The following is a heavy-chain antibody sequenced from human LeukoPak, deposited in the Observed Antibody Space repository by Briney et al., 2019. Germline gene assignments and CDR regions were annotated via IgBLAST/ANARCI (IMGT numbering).Heavy chain of an antibody. V-gene: IGHV3-48*04. J-gene: IGHJ6*03. CDR1: GFSFSSFA. D-gene: IGHD1-20*01. Sequence: PGGSLRLSCAASGFSFSSFAMTWVRQAPGKGLEWVSYISGSETTTHYADSVKGRFTISRDNAKNSLYLQMNSLRAEDTAVYYCARGLITGTDYYYYYYMDVWGKGTTVTVSS. CDR2: ISGSETTT. CDR3: ARGLITGTDYYYYYYMDV.